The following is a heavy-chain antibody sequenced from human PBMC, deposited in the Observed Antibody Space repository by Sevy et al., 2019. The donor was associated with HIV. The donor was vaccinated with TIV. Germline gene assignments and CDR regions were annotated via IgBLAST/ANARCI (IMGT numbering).Heavy chain of an antibody. CDR1: GFTFSDHY. D-gene: IGHD6-13*01. CDR2: IRNKADSYTT. CDR3: ATHAGIAAAGRVFDY. V-gene: IGHV3-72*01. Sequence: GGSLRLSCAASGFTFSDHYMEWVRQAPGKGLEWVGRIRNKADSYTTEYAASVKDRFTISRDDSKNSLYLLMNSLKTEDTAGYYCATHAGIAAAGRVFDYWGQGTLVTVSS. J-gene: IGHJ4*02.